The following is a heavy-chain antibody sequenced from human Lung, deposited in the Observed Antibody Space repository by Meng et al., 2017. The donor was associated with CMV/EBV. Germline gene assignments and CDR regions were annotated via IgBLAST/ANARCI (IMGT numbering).Heavy chain of an antibody. CDR1: GGAISSSNW. V-gene: IGHV4-4*02. Sequence: HVRLQGSGPGLVKPSGPLSLTWPVSGGAISSSNWWSWVRQPPGKGLEWIGEIYHSGSTNYNPSLKSRVTISVDKSKNQFSLKLSSVTAADTAVYYCASFPPPGKQWLVTDYWGQGTLVTVSS. CDR3: ASFPPPGKQWLVTDY. CDR2: IYHSGST. J-gene: IGHJ4*02. D-gene: IGHD6-19*01.